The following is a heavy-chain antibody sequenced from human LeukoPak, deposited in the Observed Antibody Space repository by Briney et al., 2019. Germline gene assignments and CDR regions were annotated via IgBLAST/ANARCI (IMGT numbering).Heavy chain of an antibody. CDR3: ARRYGDWLDP. V-gene: IGHV3-30*02. CDR2: IRYDGSNK. D-gene: IGHD4/OR15-4a*01. J-gene: IGHJ5*02. Sequence: PGGSLRLSCAASGFTFSSYGMHWVRQAPGKGLEWVAFIRYDGSNKYYADSVKGRFTISRDNSKNTLYLQMNSLRAEDTAVYYCARRYGDWLDPWGPGTLVTVSS. CDR1: GFTFSSYG.